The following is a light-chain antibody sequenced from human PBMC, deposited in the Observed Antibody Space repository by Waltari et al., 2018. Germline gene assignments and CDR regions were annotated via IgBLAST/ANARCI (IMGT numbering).Light chain of an antibody. CDR1: TSNIGSNT. CDR2: TDD. V-gene: IGLV1-44*01. Sequence: QSVLTQPPSASGTPGQRVTISCSGSTSNIGSNTVSWYQQLPGTAPKLLIYTDDQRPSGVPDRFSVSKSGTSASLAISGPQSEDEAHYHCSAWDDNLNGVIFGGGTKLTVL. J-gene: IGLJ2*01. CDR3: SAWDDNLNGVI.